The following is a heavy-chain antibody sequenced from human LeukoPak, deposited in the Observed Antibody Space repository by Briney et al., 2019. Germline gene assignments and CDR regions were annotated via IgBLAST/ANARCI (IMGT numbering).Heavy chain of an antibody. CDR2: IIPILGIA. CDR3: ASGGNSGGFDY. V-gene: IGHV1-69*04. Sequence: SVKVSCKASGGTFSSYAISWVRQAPGQGLEWMGRIIPILGIANYAQKFQGRVTITADKSTSTAYMELSSLRSEDTAAYYCASGGNSGGFDYWGQGTLVTVSS. D-gene: IGHD4-23*01. J-gene: IGHJ4*02. CDR1: GGTFSSYA.